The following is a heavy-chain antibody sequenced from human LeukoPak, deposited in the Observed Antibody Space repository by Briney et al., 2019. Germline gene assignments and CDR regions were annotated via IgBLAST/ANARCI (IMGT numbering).Heavy chain of an antibody. J-gene: IGHJ5*02. CDR2: IRYDGSNK. D-gene: IGHD3-16*02. CDR3: AKDGYYDYVWGSYRTEKNWFDP. CDR1: GFTFSSYG. V-gene: IGHV3-30*02. Sequence: GGSLRLSCPASGFTFSSYGMHWVRQAPGKGLEWVAFIRYDGSNKYYADSVKGRFTISRDNSKNTLYLQMNSLRAEDTAVYYCAKDGYYDYVWGSYRTEKNWFDPWGQGTLVTVSS.